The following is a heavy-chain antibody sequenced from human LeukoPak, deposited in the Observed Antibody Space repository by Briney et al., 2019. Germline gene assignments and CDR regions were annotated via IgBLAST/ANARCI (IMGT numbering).Heavy chain of an antibody. D-gene: IGHD3-3*01. V-gene: IGHV4-39*01. Sequence: SETLSLTCTVSGGSISSYYWSWIRQPPGKGLEWIGSIYYSGSTYYNPSLKSRVTISVDTSKNQFSLKLSSVTAADTAVYYCARHGWSGYGQSWFDPWGQGTLVTVSS. CDR1: GGSISSYY. J-gene: IGHJ5*02. CDR3: ARHGWSGYGQSWFDP. CDR2: IYYSGST.